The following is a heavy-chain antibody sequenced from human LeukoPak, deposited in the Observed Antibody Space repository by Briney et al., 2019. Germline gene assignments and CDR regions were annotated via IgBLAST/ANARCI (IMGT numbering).Heavy chain of an antibody. D-gene: IGHD3-3*01. J-gene: IGHJ3*02. Sequence: SETLSLTCTVSGGSISSYYWSWIRQPPGKGPEWIGYIYTSGSTNYNPSLKSRVTISVDTSKNQFSLELSSVTAADTAVYYCARHPDPSGYDFWSGYAFDIWGQGTMVTVSS. CDR2: IYTSGST. CDR1: GGSISSYY. V-gene: IGHV4-4*09. CDR3: ARHPDPSGYDFWSGYAFDI.